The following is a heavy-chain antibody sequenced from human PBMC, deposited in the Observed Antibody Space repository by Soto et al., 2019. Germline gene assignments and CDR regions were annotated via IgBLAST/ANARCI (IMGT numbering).Heavy chain of an antibody. D-gene: IGHD3-16*01. J-gene: IGHJ4*02. V-gene: IGHV3-23*01. CDR1: GFTFSSNA. Sequence: GGSLRLSCVASGFTFSSNAMRWVRQAPGKGLEWVSAIGSSGATTYYADSVKGRFTISRDNSKNTVYLQMNSLRVEDTAVYYCAKAFGTYYFDHWGQGTLVTVSS. CDR2: IGSSGATT. CDR3: AKAFGTYYFDH.